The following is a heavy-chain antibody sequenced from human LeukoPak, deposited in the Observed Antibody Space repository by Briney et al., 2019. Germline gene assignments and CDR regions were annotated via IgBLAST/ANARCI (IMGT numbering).Heavy chain of an antibody. J-gene: IGHJ3*02. V-gene: IGHV4-59*01. CDR3: ATKAWGSGAFDI. CDR2: ISNSGST. D-gene: IGHD7-27*01. CDR1: GGSFSSYY. Sequence: SETLSLTCAVSGGSFSSYYWNWIRQPPGKGLEWIGYISNSGSTSYNPSLKSRVTISVDTSKNQFSLKLNSVTAADTAVYYCATKAWGSGAFDIWGQGTMVTVSS.